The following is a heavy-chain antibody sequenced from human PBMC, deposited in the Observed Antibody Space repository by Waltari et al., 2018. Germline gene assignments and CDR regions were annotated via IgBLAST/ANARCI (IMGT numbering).Heavy chain of an antibody. CDR1: GFTVRGTG. D-gene: IGHD3-3*01. CDR3: ARGADL. Sequence: EVQLVESGGGLVQPGGSLKLSCAASGFTVRGTGLPWVRQVPGKGLVWVSRISGDGSTINYADSVKGRFTISRDTAKNTLYLQMNSLRAEDTAVYYCARGADLRGQGILVTVSS. J-gene: IGHJ4*02. V-gene: IGHV3-74*01. CDR2: ISGDGSTI.